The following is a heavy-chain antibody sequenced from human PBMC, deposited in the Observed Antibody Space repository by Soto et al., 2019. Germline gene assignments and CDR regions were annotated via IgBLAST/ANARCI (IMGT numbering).Heavy chain of an antibody. CDR2: MNPNSGNT. Sequence: QGQLVQSGAEVKKPGASVKVSCKASGYTFTSYDINWVRQATGQGFEYLGWMNPNSGNTGYVKKFQGRVTMTRDTSMITAYMELSSLRSEDTAVYDCARGMTYCDYSRWFAPWGPVTLVTVSS. CDR1: GYTFTSYD. J-gene: IGHJ5*02. CDR3: ARGMTYCDYSRWFAP. V-gene: IGHV1-8*01. D-gene: IGHD4-17*01.